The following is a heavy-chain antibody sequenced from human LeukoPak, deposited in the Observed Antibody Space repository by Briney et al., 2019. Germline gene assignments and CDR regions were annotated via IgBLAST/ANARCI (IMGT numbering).Heavy chain of an antibody. V-gene: IGHV3-33*01. CDR1: GFTFSNYG. D-gene: IGHD6-13*01. CDR3: AREEARSIAAAGTTYAFDI. CDR2: IWYDGTNK. J-gene: IGHJ3*02. Sequence: GNSLRLSCATSGFTFSNYGMHWVRQAPGKGLEWVAVIWYDGTNKYYADSVKGRFTISRDTSKNTLYLQMNSLRAEDTAVYYCAREEARSIAAAGTTYAFDIWGQGTMVTVSS.